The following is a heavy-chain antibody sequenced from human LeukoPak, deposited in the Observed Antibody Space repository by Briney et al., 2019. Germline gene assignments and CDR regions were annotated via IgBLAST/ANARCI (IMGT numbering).Heavy chain of an antibody. CDR3: ATVRDRGGSLDY. V-gene: IGHV3-15*01. D-gene: IGHD2-21*02. CDR2: IKTKAEGETT. Sequence: GGSLRLSCAASGFTFSIAWMTWVRQGPGKGLECVGRIKTKAEGETTDYAAPVKGIFTISRDDSKDTMCRQMDSLKSEDTAVYYCATVRDRGGSLDYWGQGTLVTVSS. CDR1: GFTFSIAW. J-gene: IGHJ4*02.